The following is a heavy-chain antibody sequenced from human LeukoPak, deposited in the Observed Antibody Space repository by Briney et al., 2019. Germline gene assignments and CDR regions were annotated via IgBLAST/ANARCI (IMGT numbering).Heavy chain of an antibody. J-gene: IGHJ5*02. CDR2: ISSSGSTI. D-gene: IGHD1-26*01. Sequence: PGGSLRLSCAASGFTFSSYEMNWVRQAPGEGLEWVSYISSSGSTIYYADSVKGRFTISGDNAKNTLYLQMNSLRADDTAVYYCARVEKKLIVGTTNHWFDPWGQGTLVTVSS. CDR3: ARVEKKLIVGTTNHWFDP. CDR1: GFTFSSYE. V-gene: IGHV3-48*03.